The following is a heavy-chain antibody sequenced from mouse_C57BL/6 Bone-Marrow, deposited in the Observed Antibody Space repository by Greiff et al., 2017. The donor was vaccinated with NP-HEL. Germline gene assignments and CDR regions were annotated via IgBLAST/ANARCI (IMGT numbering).Heavy chain of an antibody. Sequence: QVQLQQSGAELARPGASVKMSCKASGYTFTSYTMHWVQQRPGQGLEWIGYINPSSGYTKYNQKFKDKATLTADKSSSTAYMQLSSLTSEDSAVYYCARRGWDWYFDYWGQGTTLTVSS. CDR1: GYTFTSYT. CDR3: ARRGWDWYFDY. J-gene: IGHJ2*01. CDR2: INPSSGYT. V-gene: IGHV1-4*01. D-gene: IGHD4-1*01.